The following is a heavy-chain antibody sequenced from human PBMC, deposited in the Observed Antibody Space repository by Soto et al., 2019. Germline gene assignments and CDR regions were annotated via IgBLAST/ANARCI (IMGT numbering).Heavy chain of an antibody. CDR2: IDPSDSYS. J-gene: IGHJ4*02. CDR1: GYSFSSYC. D-gene: IGHD2-8*02. CDR3: ARLTQYWTSAGGYVYFDL. Sequence: VQLVQSGAEVKKPGESLRISCQGSGYSFSSYCINWARQMPGKGLEWMGKIDPSDSYSNYSPALEGHVTISADKSTNTAYVQWSSLKASDTAMYYCARLTQYWTSAGGYVYFDLWGQGTQVTVSS. V-gene: IGHV5-10-1*03.